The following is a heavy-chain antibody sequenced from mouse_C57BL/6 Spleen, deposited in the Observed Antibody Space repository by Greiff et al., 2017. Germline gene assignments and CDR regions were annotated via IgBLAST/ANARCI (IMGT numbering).Heavy chain of an antibody. CDR3: TRESYYGSSYNYAMDY. Sequence: EVQLQQSGTVLARPGASVKMSCKTSGYTFTSYWMHWVKQRPGQGLEWIGAIYPGNSDTSYNQKFKGKAKLTAVTSASTAYMELSSLTNEDSAVYYCTRESYYGSSYNYAMDYWGQGTSVTVSS. CDR2: IYPGNSDT. V-gene: IGHV1-5*01. J-gene: IGHJ4*01. D-gene: IGHD1-1*01. CDR1: GYTFTSYW.